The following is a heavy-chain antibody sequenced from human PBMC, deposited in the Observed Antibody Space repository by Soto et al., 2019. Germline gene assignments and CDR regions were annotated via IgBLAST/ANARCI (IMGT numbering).Heavy chain of an antibody. D-gene: IGHD5-12*01. Sequence: SVKVSCKASGGTFSSYTISWVRQAPGQGLEWMGRIIPILGIANYAQKFQGRVTITADKSTSTAYMELSSLRSEDTAVYYCARESADQYSGYEFDYWGQGTLVTVSS. CDR2: IIPILGIA. CDR1: GGTFSSYT. J-gene: IGHJ4*02. CDR3: ARESADQYSGYEFDY. V-gene: IGHV1-69*04.